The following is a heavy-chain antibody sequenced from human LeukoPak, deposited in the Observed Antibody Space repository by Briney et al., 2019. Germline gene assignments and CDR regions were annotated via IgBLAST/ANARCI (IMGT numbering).Heavy chain of an antibody. CDR1: DYSISSDYY. J-gene: IGHJ5*02. V-gene: IGHV4-38-2*02. Sequence: SETLSLTCTVSDYSISSDYYWGWIRQPPGKGLEWIGSIYHSGITYYNPSLKSRVTISVDTSNNQFSLKLRSVTAADTAVYYCARFYCGGDCYPRWFDPWGQGTLVTVSS. CDR3: ARFYCGGDCYPRWFDP. CDR2: IYHSGIT. D-gene: IGHD2-21*02.